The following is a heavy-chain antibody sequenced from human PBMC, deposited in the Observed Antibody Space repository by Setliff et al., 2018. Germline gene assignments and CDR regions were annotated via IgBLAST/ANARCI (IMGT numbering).Heavy chain of an antibody. Sequence: GASVKVSCKASGYTFRNYAFAWVRQPPGQGLEWVGWISVYNGDTNYAQKFQGRVTLTTDTSTSTAYMELRSLTSDDSAFYYCARAPSVELVTIRTNSWFTYWGQGTLVTVSS. J-gene: IGHJ4*02. CDR3: ARAPSVELVTIRTNSWFTY. D-gene: IGHD5-18*01. CDR1: GYTFRNYA. CDR2: ISVYNGDT. V-gene: IGHV1-18*01.